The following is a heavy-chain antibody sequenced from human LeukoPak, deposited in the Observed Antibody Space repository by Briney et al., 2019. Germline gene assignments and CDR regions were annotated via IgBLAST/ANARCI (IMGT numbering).Heavy chain of an antibody. V-gene: IGHV3-23*01. CDR2: ISGSGGST. CDR1: GFTFSSYW. CDR3: AKDLRYSSPPRYFDY. Sequence: PGGSLRLSCAASGFTFSSYWMSWVRQAPGKGLEWVSAISGSGGSTYYADSVKGRFTISRDNSKNTLYLQMNSLRAEDTAVYYCAKDLRYSSPPRYFDYWGQGTLVTVSS. D-gene: IGHD6-13*01. J-gene: IGHJ4*02.